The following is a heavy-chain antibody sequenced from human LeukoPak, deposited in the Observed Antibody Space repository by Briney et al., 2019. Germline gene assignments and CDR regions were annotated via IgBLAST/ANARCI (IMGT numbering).Heavy chain of an antibody. V-gene: IGHV3-23*01. CDR2: ISGSGGST. CDR3: AKRETIYSSGWYSNYFDY. J-gene: IGHJ4*02. D-gene: IGHD6-19*01. CDR1: GFTFSSYA. Sequence: PGGSLRLSCAASGFTFSSYAMSWVRQAPGKGREWVSAISGSGGSTYYADSVKGRFTISRDNSKNPLYLQMNSLRAEDTAVYYCAKRETIYSSGWYSNYFDYWGQGTLVTVSS.